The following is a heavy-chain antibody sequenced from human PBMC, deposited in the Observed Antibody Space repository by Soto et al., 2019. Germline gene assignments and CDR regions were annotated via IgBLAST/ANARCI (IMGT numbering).Heavy chain of an antibody. J-gene: IGHJ4*02. D-gene: IGHD3-10*01. CDR3: AKFGSFTTMVRDPIGQFDY. Sequence: HPGGSLRLSCAASGFTFSSYAMSWVRQAPGKGLEWVSAISGSGGSTYYADSVKGRFTISRDNSKNTLYLQMNSLRAEDTAVYYCAKFGSFTTMVRDPIGQFDYWGQGTLVTVSS. CDR2: ISGSGGST. V-gene: IGHV3-23*01. CDR1: GFTFSSYA.